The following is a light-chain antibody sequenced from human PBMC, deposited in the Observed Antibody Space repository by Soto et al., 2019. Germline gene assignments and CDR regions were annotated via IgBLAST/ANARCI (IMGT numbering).Light chain of an antibody. J-gene: IGLJ1*01. CDR1: SSDVGNYNL. V-gene: IGLV2-23*01. Sequence: QSVMTQPASVSGSPGQSITISCTGTSSDVGNYNLVSWYQHHPGKAPKLMIYEGSKRPSGVSNRFSGSKSGNTASLTISGLQAEDEADYYCCSYVGSSTPEYVFGTGNKVTV. CDR3: CSYVGSSTPEYV. CDR2: EGS.